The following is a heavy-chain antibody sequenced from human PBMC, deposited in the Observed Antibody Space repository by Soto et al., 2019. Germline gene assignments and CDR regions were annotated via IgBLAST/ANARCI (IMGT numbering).Heavy chain of an antibody. CDR3: ARRCDPSVAFCYPALDH. Sequence: PSETLSLTCTVSGGSISSYYWSWIRQPPGKGLEWIGYIYHSGNTNYNPSIKSRVTISLDTSKNQFSLKLSSVTAADTAVYYCARRCDPSVAFCYPALDHWGQGTLVTVSS. CDR2: IYHSGNT. V-gene: IGHV4-59*08. D-gene: IGHD2-15*01. J-gene: IGHJ4*02. CDR1: GGSISSYY.